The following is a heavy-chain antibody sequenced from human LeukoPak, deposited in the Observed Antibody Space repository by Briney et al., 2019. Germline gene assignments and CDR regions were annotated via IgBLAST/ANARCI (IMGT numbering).Heavy chain of an antibody. CDR2: INPNSGGS. CDR1: GYTFTAYY. J-gene: IGHJ4*02. V-gene: IGHV1-2*06. D-gene: IGHD6-13*01. CDR3: AREQSEASRPYIDY. Sequence: GASVKVSCKASGYTFTAYYIHWVRQAPGQGLEWMGRINPNSGGSNYAQNFQGRVTMTRDTSISTAYMELSRLTSDDTAVYYCAREQSEASRPYIDYWGQGTLVTVSS.